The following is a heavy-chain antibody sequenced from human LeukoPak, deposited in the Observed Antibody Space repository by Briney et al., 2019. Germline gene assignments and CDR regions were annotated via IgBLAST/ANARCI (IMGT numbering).Heavy chain of an antibody. CDR3: AGSGHCISTSCYSIWRRSLYGMDV. CDR1: GFTFSDHY. CDR2: ISTSGTTM. Sequence: GGSLRLSCAASGFTFSDHYMSWIRLAPGKGLEWVSSISTSGTTMYYADSVKGRFTISRDNAKNSLYLQMNSLRAEDTAVYYCAGSGHCISTSCYSIWRRSLYGMDVWGQGTTVTVSS. V-gene: IGHV3-11*01. D-gene: IGHD2-2*02. J-gene: IGHJ6*02.